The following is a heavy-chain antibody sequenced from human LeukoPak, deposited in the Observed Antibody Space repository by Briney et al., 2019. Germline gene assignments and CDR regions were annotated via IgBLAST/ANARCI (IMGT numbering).Heavy chain of an antibody. V-gene: IGHV5-51*01. CDR1: GYSFTSYW. J-gene: IGHJ3*02. CDR2: IYPGDSDT. Sequence: GPSLKISCKGSGYSFTSYWNGWVGQMPGKGLEWMGIIYPGDSDTRYSPSFQGQVTISADKSISTAYLQWSSLKASDTAMYYCARLRVAGTVDAFDIWGLGTMVTVSS. CDR3: ARLRVAGTVDAFDI. D-gene: IGHD1-14*01.